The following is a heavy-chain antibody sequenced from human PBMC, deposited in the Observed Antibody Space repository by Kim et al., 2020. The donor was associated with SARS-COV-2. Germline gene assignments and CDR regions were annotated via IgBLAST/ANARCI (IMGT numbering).Heavy chain of an antibody. CDR1: GFTVSGNF. J-gene: IGHJ6*02. D-gene: IGHD1-7*01. V-gene: IGHV3-53*01. CDR2: IYTVGDGGKT. CDR3: ARDRIFTDNWNFVDGMDV. Sequence: GGSLRLSCAASGFTVSGNFMSWVRQAPGKGLEWVSVIYTVGDGGKTYYADSVEGRFTISRDNSKNMLFLQMNNLRIEDTDVYYCARDRIFTDNWNFVDGMDVWREGTTITVSS.